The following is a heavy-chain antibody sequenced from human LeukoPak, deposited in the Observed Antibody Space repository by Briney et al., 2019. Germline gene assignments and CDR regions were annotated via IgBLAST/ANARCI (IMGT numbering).Heavy chain of an antibody. D-gene: IGHD6-6*01. Sequence: GGSLRLSCTASGFTFRTYAMHWVRQAPGKGLEWVAVISYDGNNGYYADSVKGRFTISRDNSKNTVFLQMNRLRAEDTAVYYCARDHFSSSYYFDYWGQGTLVTVSS. J-gene: IGHJ4*02. CDR2: ISYDGNNG. V-gene: IGHV3-30*01. CDR3: ARDHFSSSYYFDY. CDR1: GFTFRTYA.